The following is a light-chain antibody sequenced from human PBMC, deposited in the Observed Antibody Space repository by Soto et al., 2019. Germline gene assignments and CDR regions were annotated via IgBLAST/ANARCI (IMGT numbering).Light chain of an antibody. CDR2: GAS. V-gene: IGKV3-20*01. CDR3: QQYGNSPYT. J-gene: IGKJ2*01. Sequence: ENVLTQSPGTLSLSPGERATLSCRASQSVSSNFLAWYQQKPGQGPSLLIYGASIRATGIPERFSGSGSGTDFSLIISRLEPEDFAVYYCQQYGNSPYTFGQGAKLDI. CDR1: QSVSSNF.